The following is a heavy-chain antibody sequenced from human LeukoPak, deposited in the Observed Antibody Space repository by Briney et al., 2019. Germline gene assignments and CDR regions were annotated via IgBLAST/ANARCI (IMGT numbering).Heavy chain of an antibody. J-gene: IGHJ6*02. V-gene: IGHV3-11*04. CDR2: ISSSGSTI. D-gene: IGHD1-1*01. CDR1: GFTFSDYY. CDR3: ARTGTTYYYYYGMDV. Sequence: PGGSLRLSWAASGFTFSDYYMSWIRQAPGNGQEWVSYISSSGSTIYYAGWVKGRFTISRDNAKNSVYLQMDSLRAEGTAVYYCARTGTTYYYYYGMDVWGQVTTVTVSS.